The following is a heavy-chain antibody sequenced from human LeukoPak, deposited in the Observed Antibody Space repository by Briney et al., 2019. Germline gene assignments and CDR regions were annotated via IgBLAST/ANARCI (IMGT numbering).Heavy chain of an antibody. V-gene: IGHV5-51*06. Sequence: GESLKISCKGSGYSFTSYWIVRVPHMPGKGLEWMWIFYLGNSDTRYSPSFQGPVTTEADKTISTADLRWRSLKDSDTATYYSARRGYDILSGYRDDFDICDRGKRATV. CDR3: ARRGYDILSGYRDDFDI. CDR1: GYSFTSYW. J-gene: IGHJ3*02. D-gene: IGHD3-9*01. CDR2: FYLGNSDT.